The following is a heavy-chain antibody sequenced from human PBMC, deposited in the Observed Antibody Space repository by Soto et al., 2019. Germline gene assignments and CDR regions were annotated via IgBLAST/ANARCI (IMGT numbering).Heavy chain of an antibody. Sequence: GGSLRLSCAASGFTFTDYYISWIRQAPGKGLEWVSYISSSGSTIYYADSVKGRFTISRDNAKNSLYLQMNSLRAEDTAVYYCARYYDFCSGSPFDYWGQGTLVTVSS. CDR1: GFTFTDYY. D-gene: IGHD3-3*01. J-gene: IGHJ4*02. V-gene: IGHV3-11*01. CDR2: ISSSGSTI. CDR3: ARYYDFCSGSPFDY.